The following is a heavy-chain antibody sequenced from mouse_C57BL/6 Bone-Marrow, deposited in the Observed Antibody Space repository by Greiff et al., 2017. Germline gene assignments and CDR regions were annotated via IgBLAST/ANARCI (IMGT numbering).Heavy chain of an antibody. D-gene: IGHD1-1*01. CDR1: EYEFPSHD. CDR2: INSDGGST. V-gene: IGHV5-2*01. CDR3: ARHYYGSSYGGPWFAY. J-gene: IGHJ3*01. Sequence: EVKLQESGGGLVQPGESLKLSCESNEYEFPSHDMSWVRTTPEKRLELVAAINSDGGSTYYPDTMERRFIISRDNTKKTLYLQMSSLRSEDTALYYCARHYYGSSYGGPWFAYWGQGTLVTVSA.